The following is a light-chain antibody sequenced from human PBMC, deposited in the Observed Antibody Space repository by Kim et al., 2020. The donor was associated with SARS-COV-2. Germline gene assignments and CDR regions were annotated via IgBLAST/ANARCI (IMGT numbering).Light chain of an antibody. CDR2: GAS. Sequence: LSPGQRATLSCRSSQSVSSTYFAWYQQKPGQAPRLLIYGASNRATGIPDRFSGSGSGTDFTLTISRLEPEDFVVYYCQQYGSAPRTFGQGTKLEI. J-gene: IGKJ2*01. CDR3: QQYGSAPRT. CDR1: QSVSSTY. V-gene: IGKV3-20*01.